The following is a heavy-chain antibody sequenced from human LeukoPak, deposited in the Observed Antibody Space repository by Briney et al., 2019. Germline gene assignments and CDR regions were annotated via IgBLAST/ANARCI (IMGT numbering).Heavy chain of an antibody. V-gene: IGHV4-59*08. CDR2: IYYSGST. CDR3: ARPGDGYNSLQFDY. J-gene: IGHJ4*02. D-gene: IGHD5-24*01. CDR1: GGSISSYY. Sequence: SETLSLTCTVSGGSISSYYWSWIRQPPGKGLEWIGYIYYSGSTNYNPSPKSRVTISVDTSKNQFSLKLSSVTAADTAVYYCARPGDGYNSLQFDYWGQGTLVTVSS.